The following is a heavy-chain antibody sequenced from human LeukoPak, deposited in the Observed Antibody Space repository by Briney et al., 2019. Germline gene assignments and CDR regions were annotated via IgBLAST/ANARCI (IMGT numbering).Heavy chain of an antibody. D-gene: IGHD1/OR15-1a*01. Sequence: PGGSLRLSCAASEFPFNEYSMNWVRQAPGKGLEWISYIGISSGNTKYADSVKGRFTISGDNAKKSLYLQMNSLRVEDTAVYYCARDHNNAFDNWGQGTLVTGSS. CDR1: EFPFNEYS. V-gene: IGHV3-11*06. CDR2: IGISSGNT. J-gene: IGHJ4*02. CDR3: ARDHNNAFDN.